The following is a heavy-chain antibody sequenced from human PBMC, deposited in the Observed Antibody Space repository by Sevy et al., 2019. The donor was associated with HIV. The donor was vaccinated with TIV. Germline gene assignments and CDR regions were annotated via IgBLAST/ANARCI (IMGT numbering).Heavy chain of an antibody. CDR2: INPNSGRT. J-gene: IGHJ6*02. CDR3: ARGFLPPAVSIAVYYYYYGMDV. D-gene: IGHD6-6*01. Sequence: ASVKVSGKASGYTFTGYYMHWVRQAPGQGLEWMGWINPNSGRTNYPQKFQGRVTMTRDTSISTAYMELSRLRSDDTAVYYCARGFLPPAVSIAVYYYYYGMDVWGQGTTVTVSS. CDR1: GYTFTGYY. V-gene: IGHV1-2*02.